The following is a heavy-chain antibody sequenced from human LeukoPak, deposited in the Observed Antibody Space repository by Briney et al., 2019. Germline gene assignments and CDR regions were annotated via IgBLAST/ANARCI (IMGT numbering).Heavy chain of an antibody. D-gene: IGHD3-22*01. CDR1: GITFSNYA. J-gene: IGHJ4*02. CDR3: AREYPPYYDSSGYFDY. CDR2: IWYDGSNK. Sequence: GGSLRLSCAASGITFSNYAMSWVRQAPGKGLEWVAVIWYDGSNKYYADSVKGRFTISRDNSKNTLYLQMNSLRAEDTAVYYCAREYPPYYDSSGYFDYWGQGTLVTVSS. V-gene: IGHV3-33*08.